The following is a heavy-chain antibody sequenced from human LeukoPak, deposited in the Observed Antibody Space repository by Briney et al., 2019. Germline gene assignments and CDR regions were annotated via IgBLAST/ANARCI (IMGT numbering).Heavy chain of an antibody. V-gene: IGHV3-30*02. D-gene: IGHD1-26*01. J-gene: IGHJ5*02. Sequence: PGGSLRLSCAASGFTFSSYGMHWVRQAPGKGLEWVAFIRYDGSNKCYADSVKGRFTISRDNSKNTLYLQMNSLRPEDTAVYYCAKGPSGNQLDPWGQGTLVTVSS. CDR2: IRYDGSNK. CDR1: GFTFSSYG. CDR3: AKGPSGNQLDP.